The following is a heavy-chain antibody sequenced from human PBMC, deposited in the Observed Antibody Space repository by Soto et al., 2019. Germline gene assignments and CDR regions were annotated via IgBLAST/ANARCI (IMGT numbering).Heavy chain of an antibody. CDR1: GFTFSTSA. V-gene: IGHV3-30-3*01. Sequence: QVQVVESGGGVVQPGGSLRLSCAASGFTFSTSAMRWVRQAPGKGLEWMAMISYGGNNKYYADSVKGRFTISRDISESTLYLQMNSLRTEDTAVYYCAREEFEAGRGHFGYWGQGTLVSVSS. CDR3: AREEFEAGRGHFGY. D-gene: IGHD6-13*01. CDR2: ISYGGNNK. J-gene: IGHJ4*02.